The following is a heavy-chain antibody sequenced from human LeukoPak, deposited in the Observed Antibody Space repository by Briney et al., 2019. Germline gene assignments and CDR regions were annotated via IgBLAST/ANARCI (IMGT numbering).Heavy chain of an antibody. CDR3: AKVMVWGSSGWVASNL. V-gene: IGHV3-9*03. CDR1: GFTFDDYA. D-gene: IGHD6-19*01. CDR2: ISWNSGSI. J-gene: IGHJ2*01. Sequence: PGGSLRLSCAASGFTFDDYAMHWVRQAPGKGLEWVSGISWNSGSIGYADSVKGRFTISRDNAKNSLYLQMHSLRAEDMAWYYCAKVMVWGSSGWVASNLWGRGTLVTVSS.